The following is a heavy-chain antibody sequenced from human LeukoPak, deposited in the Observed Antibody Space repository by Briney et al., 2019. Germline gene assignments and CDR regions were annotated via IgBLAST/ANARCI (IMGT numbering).Heavy chain of an antibody. CDR3: ARALEEAWYYYMDV. J-gene: IGHJ6*03. CDR1: GYSISSGYY. CDR2: IYHSGST. V-gene: IGHV4-38-2*02. Sequence: SETLSLTCTVSGYSISSGYYWGWIRQPPGKGLEWIGSIYHSGSTYYNPSLKSRVTISVDTSKNQFSLKLSSVTAADTAVYYCARALEEAWYYYMDVWGKGTTVTVSS.